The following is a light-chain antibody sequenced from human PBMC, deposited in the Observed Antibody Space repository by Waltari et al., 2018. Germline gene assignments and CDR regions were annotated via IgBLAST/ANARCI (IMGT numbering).Light chain of an antibody. V-gene: IGKV4-1*01. CDR3: QQYYSTPRT. CDR2: WAS. CDR1: QTVLYSPNNKNY. J-gene: IGKJ1*01. Sequence: DILMTQSPDSLAVSLGERATINCKSSQTVLYSPNNKNYLAWYQQKPGQPPKLLIYWASTRESGVPDRFSGSGSGTDFTLTISSLQAEDVAVYYCQQYYSTPRTFGQGTKVEIK.